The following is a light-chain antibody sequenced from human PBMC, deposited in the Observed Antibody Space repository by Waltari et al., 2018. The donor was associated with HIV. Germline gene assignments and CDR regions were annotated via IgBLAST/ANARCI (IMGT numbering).Light chain of an antibody. CDR3: QSYDQTIPCV. Sequence: NFVLTQPHSVSESPGKTVTISCARSSGNIANNHVTWYQQRPGSAPTPVIYEDTQRPSGVPDRFSGSIDTSSNSASLTIYELKTEDEADYYCQSYDQTIPCVFGTGTRLTVL. CDR1: SGNIANNH. V-gene: IGLV6-57*03. J-gene: IGLJ1*01. CDR2: EDT.